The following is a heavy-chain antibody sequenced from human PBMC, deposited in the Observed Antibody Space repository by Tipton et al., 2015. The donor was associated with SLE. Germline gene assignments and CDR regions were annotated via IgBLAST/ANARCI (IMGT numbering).Heavy chain of an antibody. Sequence: TLSLTCAVYGGSFSSYYWSWIRQPPGKGLEWIGYIYYSGSTNYNPSLKSRVTISVDTSKNQFSLKLSSVTAADTAVYYCARDIAAAGDYYGMDVWGQGTTVTVSS. CDR2: IYYSGST. V-gene: IGHV4-59*01. D-gene: IGHD6-13*01. J-gene: IGHJ6*02. CDR3: ARDIAAAGDYYGMDV. CDR1: GGSFSSYY.